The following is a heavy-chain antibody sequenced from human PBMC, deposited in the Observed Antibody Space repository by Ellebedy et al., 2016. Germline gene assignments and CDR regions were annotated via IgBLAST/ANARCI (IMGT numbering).Heavy chain of an antibody. V-gene: IGHV3-33*01. J-gene: IGHJ6*02. D-gene: IGHD3-9*01. CDR1: GFTFSNYG. CDR2: MWHDGSKK. Sequence: GESLKISCAASGFTFSNYGIHWVRQAPGKGLEWVAVMWHDGSKKYYADSVKGRFTISRDNSKNTLYLQMNGLRAEDTAVYYCARELLYDILAGYYRDYGMDVWGQGTTVTVS. CDR3: ARELLYDILAGYYRDYGMDV.